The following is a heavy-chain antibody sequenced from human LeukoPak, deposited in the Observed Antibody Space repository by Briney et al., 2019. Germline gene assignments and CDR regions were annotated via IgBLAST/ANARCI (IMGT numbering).Heavy chain of an antibody. CDR2: IYYSGST. CDR1: GGFISSYY. V-gene: IGHV4-59*01. D-gene: IGHD3-3*01. CDR3: ARNVQNDYDFWSGYYPHPDAFDI. J-gene: IGHJ3*02. Sequence: SETLSLTCTVSGGFISSYYWSWIRQPPGKGLEWIGYIYYSGSTNYNPSLKSRVTISVDTSKNQFSLKLSSVTAADTAVYYCARNVQNDYDFWSGYYPHPDAFDIWGQGTMVTVSS.